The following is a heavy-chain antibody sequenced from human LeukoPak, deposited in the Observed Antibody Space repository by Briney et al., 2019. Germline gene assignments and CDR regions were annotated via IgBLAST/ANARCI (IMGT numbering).Heavy chain of an antibody. Sequence: SQTLSLTCTVSGGSISSGGYYWSWIRQHPGKGLEWIGYIYYSGSTYYNPSLKSRVTISVDTSKNQFSLKLSSVTAADTAVYYCARAVRGLGDAFDIWGQGTMDTVSS. V-gene: IGHV4-31*03. CDR1: GGSISSGGYY. D-gene: IGHD3-10*01. CDR3: ARAVRGLGDAFDI. J-gene: IGHJ3*02. CDR2: IYYSGST.